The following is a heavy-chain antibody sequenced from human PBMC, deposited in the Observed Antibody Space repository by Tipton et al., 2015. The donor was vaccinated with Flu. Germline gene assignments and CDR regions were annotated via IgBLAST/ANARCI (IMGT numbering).Heavy chain of an antibody. CDR3: AKDGEWLFNYFDY. J-gene: IGHJ4*02. V-gene: IGHV3-9*01. CDR2: ISWNSGSI. D-gene: IGHD3-3*01. CDR1: GFTFDDYA. Sequence: SLRLSCAASGFTFDDYAMHWVRQAPGKGLEWVSGISWNSGSIGYADSVKGRFTISRDNAKNSLYLQMNSLRAEDTALYYCAKDGEWLFNYFDYWGQGTLVTVSS.